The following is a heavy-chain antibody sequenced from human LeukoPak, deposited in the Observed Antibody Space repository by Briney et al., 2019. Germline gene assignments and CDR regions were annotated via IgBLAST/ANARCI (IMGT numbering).Heavy chain of an antibody. CDR2: ISGSGGST. J-gene: IGHJ4*02. CDR1: GFTFSSYA. CDR3: AEDAYCGGDCYLYYFDY. V-gene: IGHV3-23*01. Sequence: QSGGSLRLSCAASGFTFSSYAMSWVRQAPGKGLEWVSAISGSGGSTYYADSVKGRFTISRDNSKNTLYLQMNSLRAEDTAVYYCAEDAYCGGDCYLYYFDYWGQGTLVTVSS. D-gene: IGHD2-21*02.